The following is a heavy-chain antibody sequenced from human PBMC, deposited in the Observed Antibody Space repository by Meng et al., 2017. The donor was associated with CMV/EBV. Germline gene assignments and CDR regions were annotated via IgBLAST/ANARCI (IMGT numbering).Heavy chain of an antibody. CDR3: AKRTMIVVVMAYFQH. CDR1: GFTFSSYA. J-gene: IGHJ1*01. Sequence: GESLKISCAASGFTFSSYAMSWVRQAPGKGLEWVSAISGSGGSTYYADSVKGRFTISRDNSKNTLYLQMNSLRAEDTAVYYCAKRTMIVVVMAYFQHWGQGTLVTVSS. V-gene: IGHV3-23*01. D-gene: IGHD3-22*01. CDR2: ISGSGGST.